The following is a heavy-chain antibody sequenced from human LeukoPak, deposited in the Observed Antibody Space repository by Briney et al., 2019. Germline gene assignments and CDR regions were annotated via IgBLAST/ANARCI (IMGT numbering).Heavy chain of an antibody. CDR2: IKRDGSDK. CDR1: GFTFTAYS. CDR3: TRDPYDRGGYGAFDL. Sequence: TGGSLRLSCAASGFTFTAYSMTWVRQAPGQGLEWVANIKRDGSDKYYVDSVKGRFTISRDNAKNSLYLEMISLRVEDTALYYCTRDPYDRGGYGAFDLWGLGTTITVSS. D-gene: IGHD3-22*01. V-gene: IGHV3-7*01. J-gene: IGHJ3*01.